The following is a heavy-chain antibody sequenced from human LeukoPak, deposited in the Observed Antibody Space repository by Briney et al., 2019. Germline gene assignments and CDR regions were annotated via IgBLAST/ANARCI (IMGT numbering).Heavy chain of an antibody. V-gene: IGHV3-30*18. J-gene: IGHJ4*02. CDR1: GFTFSNYA. CDR2: ISDGGTHE. CDR3: AKDGSFGSGWYPLPSDY. Sequence: GRSLRLSCEASGFTFSNYAMHWVRQAPGKGLEGVALISDGGTHEYYPDSVKGRFTISRDNSRNTLYLQMNSLRPEDTAVYYCAKDGSFGSGWYPLPSDYWGQGTLVTVSS. D-gene: IGHD6-13*01.